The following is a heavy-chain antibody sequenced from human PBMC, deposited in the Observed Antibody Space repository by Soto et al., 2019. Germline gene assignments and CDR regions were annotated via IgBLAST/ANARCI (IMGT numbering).Heavy chain of an antibody. CDR3: ARDRNGSSGGLRVLRSWYGMDV. J-gene: IGHJ6*02. CDR1: GGSISSGGYY. CDR2: IYYSGST. Sequence: KTSETLSLTCTVSGGSISSGGYYWSWIRQHPGKGLEWIGYIYYSGSTYYNPSLKSRVTISVDTSKNQFSLKLSSVTAADTAVYYCARDRNGSSGGLRVLRSWYGMDVWGQGTTVTVSS. V-gene: IGHV4-31*03. D-gene: IGHD2-15*01.